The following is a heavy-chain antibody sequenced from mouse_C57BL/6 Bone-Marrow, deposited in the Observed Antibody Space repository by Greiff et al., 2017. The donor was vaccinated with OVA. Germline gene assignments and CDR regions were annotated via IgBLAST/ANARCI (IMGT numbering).Heavy chain of an antibody. V-gene: IGHV5-16*01. CDR1: GFTFSDYY. CDR2: INYDGSST. Sequence: EVKVVESEGGLVQPGSSMKLSCTASGFTFSDYYMAWVRQVPEKGLEWVANINYDGSSTYYLDSLKSRFIISRDNAKNILYLQMSSLKSEDTATYYCARGGRYYPWFAYWGQGTLVTVSA. CDR3: ARGGRYYPWFAY. D-gene: IGHD2-1*01. J-gene: IGHJ3*01.